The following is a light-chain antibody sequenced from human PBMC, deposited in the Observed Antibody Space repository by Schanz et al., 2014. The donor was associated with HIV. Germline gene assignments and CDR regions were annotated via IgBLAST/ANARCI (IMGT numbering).Light chain of an antibody. CDR3: CSYAGSSTFEV. CDR2: DVS. Sequence: QSALTQPASVSGSPGQSITISCTGTSSDVGNYNYVSWYQQLPGKVPKLMIYDVSNRASGVSNRFSGSKSGNTASLTISGLQAEDEADYYCCSYAGSSTFEVFGGGTKLTVL. V-gene: IGLV2-14*03. J-gene: IGLJ3*02. CDR1: SSDVGNYNY.